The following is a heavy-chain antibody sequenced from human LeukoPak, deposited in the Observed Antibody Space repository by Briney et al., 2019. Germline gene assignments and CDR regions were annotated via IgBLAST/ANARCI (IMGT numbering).Heavy chain of an antibody. D-gene: IGHD6-13*01. CDR1: GFTFGEYG. CDR3: ARDRDIAAAEIGY. J-gene: IGHJ4*02. V-gene: IGHV3-11*01. Sequence: GGSLRLSCAASGFTFGEYGMSWIRQAPGKGLEWVSYISSSGSTIYYADSVKGRFTISRDNAKNSLYLQMNSLRAEDTAVYYCARDRDIAAAEIGYWGQGTLVTVSS. CDR2: ISSSGSTI.